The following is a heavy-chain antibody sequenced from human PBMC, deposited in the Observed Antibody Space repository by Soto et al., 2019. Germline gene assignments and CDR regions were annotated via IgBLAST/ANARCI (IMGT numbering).Heavy chain of an antibody. CDR2: IYPGDSDT. V-gene: IGHV5-51*01. D-gene: IGHD2-2*02. CDR1: GYSFTSYW. Sequence: PGESLKISCKGSGYSFTSYWIGWVRQMPGKGLEWMGIIYPGDSDTRYSPSFQGQVTISADKSISTAYLQWSSLRASDTAMYYCARSRVLVPAAKPNYYYRMAVWGQGTTVTVSS. J-gene: IGHJ6*02. CDR3: ARSRVLVPAAKPNYYYRMAV.